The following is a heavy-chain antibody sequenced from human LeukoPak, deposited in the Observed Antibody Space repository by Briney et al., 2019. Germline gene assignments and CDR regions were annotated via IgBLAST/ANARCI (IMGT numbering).Heavy chain of an antibody. V-gene: IGHV3-73*01. CDR3: TRHERSCSGGSCYYYYYMDV. CDR1: GFTFSGSA. D-gene: IGHD2-15*01. J-gene: IGHJ6*03. Sequence: HPGGSLRLSCAASGFTFSGSAMHWVRQASGKGLEWVGRIRSKANSYATAYAASVKGRFTISRDDSKNTAYLQMNSLKTEDTAVYYCTRHERSCSGGSCYYYYYMDVWGKGTTVTVSS. CDR2: IRSKANSYAT.